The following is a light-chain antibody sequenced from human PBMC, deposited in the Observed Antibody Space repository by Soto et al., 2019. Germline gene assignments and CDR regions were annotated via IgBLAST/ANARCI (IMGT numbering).Light chain of an antibody. J-gene: IGLJ2*01. CDR2: EVS. CDR3: QSYDSSLSDVV. CDR1: SSDVGGYNY. V-gene: IGLV2-8*01. Sequence: QSALTQPPSASGSPGQSVTISCTGTSSDVGGYNYVSWYQQHPGKAPKLMIYEVSKRPSGVPDRFSGSKSGTSASLAITGLQAEDEADYYCQSYDSSLSDVVFGGGTKLTVL.